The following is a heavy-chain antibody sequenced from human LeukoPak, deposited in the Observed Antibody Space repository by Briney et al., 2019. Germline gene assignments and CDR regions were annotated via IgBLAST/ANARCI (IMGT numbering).Heavy chain of an antibody. Sequence: SVKVSCKASGDTFSNYGLSWVRQAPGQGLEWMGRIMPISGIANYAQKFQDRVTINTDESTSTVYMELNSLRSDDTAVYYCARVSYYYDSTLYGYWGQGTLVTVSS. D-gene: IGHD3-22*01. CDR3: ARVSYYYDSTLYGY. V-gene: IGHV1-69*05. CDR1: GDTFSNYG. CDR2: IMPISGIA. J-gene: IGHJ4*02.